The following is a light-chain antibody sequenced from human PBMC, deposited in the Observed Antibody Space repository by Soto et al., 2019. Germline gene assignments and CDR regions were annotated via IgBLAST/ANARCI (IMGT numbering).Light chain of an antibody. V-gene: IGKV3-20*01. CDR1: QSVSSSY. Sequence: EIVLTQSPGTLSFSPGERATLSCRASQSVSSSYLAWYQQKPGQAPRLLVYGASRRATGIPDRFSGSGSGTDFTLTISRLEPEEFAVYSFQQYGSSPWTFGQGTKVEIK. CDR3: QQYGSSPWT. J-gene: IGKJ1*01. CDR2: GAS.